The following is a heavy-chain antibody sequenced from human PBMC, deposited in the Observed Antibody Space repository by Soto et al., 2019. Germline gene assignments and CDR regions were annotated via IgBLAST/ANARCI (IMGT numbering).Heavy chain of an antibody. J-gene: IGHJ4*02. CDR3: ARQGYHYDTYSFGY. CDR1: GYSFTSYW. CDR2: IYPSNSET. Sequence: GESLKISCKVSGYSFTSYWIAWVRQMPGKGPEWMGIIYPSNSETRFSPSFQGQVTLSADKSIFTAYLQWSSLKASDTAMYYCARQGYHYDTYSFGYWGQGTLVTVSS. D-gene: IGHD3-22*01. V-gene: IGHV5-51*01.